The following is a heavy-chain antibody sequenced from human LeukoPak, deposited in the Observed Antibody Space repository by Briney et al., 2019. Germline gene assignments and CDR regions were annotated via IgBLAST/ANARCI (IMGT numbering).Heavy chain of an antibody. CDR3: AREYYDFWGGFGPHPYGMDV. J-gene: IGHJ6*02. CDR2: ISYDGSNK. CDR1: GFTFSSYA. Sequence: PGRSLRLSCAASGFTFSSYAMHWVRQAPGKGLEWVAVISYDGSNKYYADSVKGRFTISRDNSKSTLYLQMNSLRAEDTAVYYCAREYYDFWGGFGPHPYGMDVWGQGTTVTVSS. V-gene: IGHV3-30-3*01. D-gene: IGHD3-3*01.